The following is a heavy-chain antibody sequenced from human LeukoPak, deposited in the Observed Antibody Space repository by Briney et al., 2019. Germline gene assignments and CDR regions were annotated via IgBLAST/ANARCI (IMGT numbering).Heavy chain of an antibody. CDR3: ARQHDSYHYYYVDV. Sequence: SETLSLTCAVSGYAISSGYYWIWIRQPPGKGLEWIGSIYHSDSIYYNPSLESRVTMSVDTSKNQFSLKLSFVTAADTAVYYCARQHDSYHYYYVDVWGKGTTVTVSS. J-gene: IGHJ6*03. CDR2: IYHSDSI. CDR1: GYAISSGYY. D-gene: IGHD6-13*01. V-gene: IGHV4-38-2*01.